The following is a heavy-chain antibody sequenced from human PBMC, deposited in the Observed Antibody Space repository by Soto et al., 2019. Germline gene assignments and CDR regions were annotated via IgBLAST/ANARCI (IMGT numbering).Heavy chain of an antibody. CDR2: IYYSGST. CDR1: GGSISSYY. CDR3: ARVSVATTYGMDV. J-gene: IGHJ6*02. D-gene: IGHD5-12*01. V-gene: IGHV4-59*01. Sequence: PSETLSLTCTVSGGSISSYYWSWIRQPPGKGLEWIGYIYYSGSTNYNPSLKSRVTISVDTSKNQFSLKLSSVTAADTAVYYCARVSVATTYGMDVWAQGTTFPV.